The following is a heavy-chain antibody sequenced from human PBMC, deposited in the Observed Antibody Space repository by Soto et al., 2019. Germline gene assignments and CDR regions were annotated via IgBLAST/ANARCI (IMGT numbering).Heavy chain of an antibody. V-gene: IGHV4-31*03. Sequence: QVQLQESGPGLVKPSQTLSLTCTVSGGSISSGGYYWSWIRQHPGKGLEWIGYIYYSGSTYYNPSPKSRVTISVDTSKNQFSLKLSSVTAADTAVYYCARAFTAALSYWYFDLWGRGTLVTVSS. J-gene: IGHJ2*01. CDR3: ARAFTAALSYWYFDL. CDR2: IYYSGST. CDR1: GGSISSGGYY. D-gene: IGHD6-13*01.